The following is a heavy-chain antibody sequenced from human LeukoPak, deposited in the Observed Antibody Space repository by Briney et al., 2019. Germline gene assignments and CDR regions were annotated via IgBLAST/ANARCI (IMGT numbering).Heavy chain of an antibody. Sequence: GGSLRLSCAASGFTVSSNYMSWVRQAPGKGLEWVATINGNGVNTYYADSVKGRFTISRDNSKNTLYLQMNSLRAEDTAVYYCAKEKRLGRDYWGQGTLVTVSS. D-gene: IGHD5-12*01. CDR2: INGNGVNT. CDR3: AKEKRLGRDY. V-gene: IGHV3-53*05. J-gene: IGHJ4*02. CDR1: GFTVSSNY.